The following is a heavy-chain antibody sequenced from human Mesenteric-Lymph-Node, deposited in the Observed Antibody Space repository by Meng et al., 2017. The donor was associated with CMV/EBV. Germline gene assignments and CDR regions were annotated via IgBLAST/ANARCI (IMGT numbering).Heavy chain of an antibody. J-gene: IGHJ4*02. V-gene: IGHV4-59*01. CDR2: IYYTGST. CDR1: RGSITSYY. Sequence: SETLSLTCAVSRGSITSYYWSWIRQPPGKGLEWIGYIYYTGSTSYNPSLKSRVTISVDTSRTQFSLKLSSMTAADTAVYYCARGPGIDPFDYWGQGTLVTVSS. CDR3: ARGPGIDPFDY.